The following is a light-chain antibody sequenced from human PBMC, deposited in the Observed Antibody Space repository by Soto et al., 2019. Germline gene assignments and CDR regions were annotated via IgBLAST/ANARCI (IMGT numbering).Light chain of an antibody. V-gene: IGKV3-11*01. CDR3: HQRSTSPPFT. J-gene: IGKJ3*01. Sequence: EIVLTQSPATLSLSPGESATLSCRASQSVGTSLAWYQQKPGQAPKVLIYDAANRATCVPDRFRGSGSVTAFITTISNLDPDDFAVYSCHQRSTSPPFTFGPGTKVD. CDR2: DAA. CDR1: QSVGTS.